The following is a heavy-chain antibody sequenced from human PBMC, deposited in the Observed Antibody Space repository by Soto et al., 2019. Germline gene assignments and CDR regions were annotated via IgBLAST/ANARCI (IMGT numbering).Heavy chain of an antibody. V-gene: IGHV3-64D*08. D-gene: IGHD3-3*01. Sequence: GGSLRLSCSASGFSFNSYAMHWVRQAPGKGLEYVSAISSNGGSTYYADSVKGRFTISRDNSKNTLYLQMSSLRAEDTAVYYCVKATSYYDFWSGYPYYYYGMDVWGQGTTVTVSS. CDR1: GFSFNSYA. CDR2: ISSNGGST. J-gene: IGHJ6*02. CDR3: VKATSYYDFWSGYPYYYYGMDV.